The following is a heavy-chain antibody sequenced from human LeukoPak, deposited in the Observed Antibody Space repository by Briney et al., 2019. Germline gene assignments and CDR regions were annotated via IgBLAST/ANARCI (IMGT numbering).Heavy chain of an antibody. CDR3: ATLNSFGSDY. CDR1: GFTFSRFW. J-gene: IGHJ4*02. CDR2: IETDGRTT. Sequence: PWWSVRLSCAASGFTFSRFWMHWVRQPPGKGLVWVSRIETDGRTTNNADSVKGRFTISRDNAKNTVYLQMSSLRAEDTAVYYCATLNSFGSDYWGQGVLATGSS. V-gene: IGHV3-74*01. D-gene: IGHD3-3*01.